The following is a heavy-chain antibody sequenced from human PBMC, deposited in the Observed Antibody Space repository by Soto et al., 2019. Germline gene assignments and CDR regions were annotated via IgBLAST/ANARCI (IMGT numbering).Heavy chain of an antibody. Sequence: SVKVSCKASGGTFSSYAISWVRQAPGQGLEWMGGIIPIFGTANYAQKFQGRVTITADESTSTAYMELSSLRSEDTAVYYCARELFGAARSDYWGQGTLVTVSS. CDR2: IIPIFGTA. V-gene: IGHV1-69*13. J-gene: IGHJ4*02. CDR1: GGTFSSYA. D-gene: IGHD6-6*01. CDR3: ARELFGAARSDY.